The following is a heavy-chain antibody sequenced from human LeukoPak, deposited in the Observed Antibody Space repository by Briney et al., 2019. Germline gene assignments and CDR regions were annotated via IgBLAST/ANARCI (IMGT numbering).Heavy chain of an antibody. J-gene: IGHJ5*02. Sequence: SETLSLTCTVSGGSISSYYWSWIRQPPGKGLEWIGYIYTSGSTNYNPSLKRRVTISVDTSKNQFSLKLSSVTAPDTAVYYCARQSRIKSSLDPWGQGTLVTVSS. CDR3: ARQSRIKSSLDP. CDR1: GGSISSYY. V-gene: IGHV4-4*09. CDR2: IYTSGST. D-gene: IGHD6-13*01.